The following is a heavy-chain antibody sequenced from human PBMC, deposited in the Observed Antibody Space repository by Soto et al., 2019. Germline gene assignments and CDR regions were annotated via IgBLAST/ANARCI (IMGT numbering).Heavy chain of an antibody. Sequence: SETLSLTCTVSGGSISSGGYYWSWIRQHPGKGLEWIGYIYYSGSTYYNPSLKSRVTISVDTSKNQFSLKLSSVTAADTAVYYCARDRDMITSPGINFQHWGQGTLVTVSS. CDR1: GGSISSGGYY. J-gene: IGHJ1*01. V-gene: IGHV4-31*03. D-gene: IGHD3-16*01. CDR2: IYYSGST. CDR3: ARDRDMITSPGINFQH.